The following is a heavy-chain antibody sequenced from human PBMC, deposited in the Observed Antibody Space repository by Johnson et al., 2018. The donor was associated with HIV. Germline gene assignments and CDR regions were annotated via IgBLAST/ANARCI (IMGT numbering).Heavy chain of an antibody. J-gene: IGHJ3*02. D-gene: IGHD1-26*01. Sequence: VQLVESGGSVVRPGGFLRLSCAASGFTFDDFGMSWVRQGPGKGLEWVSGINWNGGNTDFADAVKGRFNVSRDNAKNSLYLQMNSLRAEDTAMYYCARGWVGATLRAFDIWGQGTMVTVSS. CDR3: ARGWVGATLRAFDI. CDR2: INWNGGNT. V-gene: IGHV3-20*04. CDR1: GFTFDDFG.